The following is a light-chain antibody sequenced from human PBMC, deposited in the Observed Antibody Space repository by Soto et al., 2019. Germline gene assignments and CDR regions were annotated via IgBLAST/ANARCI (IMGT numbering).Light chain of an antibody. CDR3: QQYGSSPWT. V-gene: IGKV3-20*01. J-gene: IGKJ1*01. CDR2: GAS. Sequence: EIVLTQSPGTLSLSPGERATLSCRASQSVSNNFLAWYQQKPGQAPRLLTYGASSSATGIPDRFSGSGAGTDFTLTISRLEPEDFAVYNCQQYGSSPWTFGQGTKVEIK. CDR1: QSVSNNF.